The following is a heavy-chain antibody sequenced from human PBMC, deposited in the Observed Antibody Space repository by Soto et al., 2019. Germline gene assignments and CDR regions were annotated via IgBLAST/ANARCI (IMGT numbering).Heavy chain of an antibody. CDR1: GFRINTYS. CDR2: VVGSGMT. J-gene: IGHJ5*02. CDR3: AKHRDCSANVCPTGHWFDP. Sequence: GGSLRLSSVASGFRINTYSMTWVRPAPGKGLDWVSTVVGSGMTFYADSVRGRFTISGDNSKNTVYLQMNDLRVEDTAVYHCAKHRDCSANVCPTGHWFDPWGQGTLVT. D-gene: IGHD2-15*01. V-gene: IGHV3-23*01.